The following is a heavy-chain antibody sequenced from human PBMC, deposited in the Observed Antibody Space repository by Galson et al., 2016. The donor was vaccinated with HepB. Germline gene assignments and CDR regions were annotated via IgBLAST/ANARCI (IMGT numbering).Heavy chain of an antibody. CDR1: GFTLRGNG. CDR3: VKGGGGSVVDI. J-gene: IGHJ3*02. V-gene: IGHV3-23*01. D-gene: IGHD3-16*01. CDR2: ISVSGDIT. Sequence: SLRLSCAASGFTLRGNGMTWVRQAPGEGLEWVSIISVSGDITYYADSVKGRFTISRDSFTSTLYLQMNSLRADDTAIYYWVKGGGGSVVDIWGQGTMVTVSS.